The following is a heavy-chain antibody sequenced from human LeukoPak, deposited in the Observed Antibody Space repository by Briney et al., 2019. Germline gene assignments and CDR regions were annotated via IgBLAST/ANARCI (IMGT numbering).Heavy chain of an antibody. D-gene: IGHD5-18*01. Sequence: GASVRVSCKGSGYTFTSYDINWVRQASGQGLEWMGWMNPIGGNTGYARKFQGRVTMTRNTSISTAYMELSSLVSEDTAVYYCARRGYIYGRPLYAVDVWGQGTTVTVSS. J-gene: IGHJ6*02. CDR2: MNPIGGNT. V-gene: IGHV1-8*01. CDR3: ARRGYIYGRPLYAVDV. CDR1: GYTFTSYD.